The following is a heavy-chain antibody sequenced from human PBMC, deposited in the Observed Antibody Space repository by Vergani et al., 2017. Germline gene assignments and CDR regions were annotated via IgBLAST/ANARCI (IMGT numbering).Heavy chain of an antibody. CDR2: IRSKAYGQAT. CDR1: GFSFPGYA. J-gene: IGHJ3*02. CDR3: VRDQVTMLRGSDAVDI. D-gene: IGHD3-10*01. V-gene: IGHV3-49*04. Sequence: EVQLLESGGGLVQPGGSLRLSCEASGFSFPGYAMSWVRQAPGKGLEWVGGIRSKAYGQATIYAASVKGRFTISRDDSKSIAYLQMNNLQTEDTAMYYCVRDQVTMLRGSDAVDIWGQGTMVTVSS.